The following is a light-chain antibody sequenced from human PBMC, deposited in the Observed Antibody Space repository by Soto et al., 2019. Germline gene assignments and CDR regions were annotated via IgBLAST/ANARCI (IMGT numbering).Light chain of an antibody. J-gene: IGKJ5*01. V-gene: IGKV3-11*01. CDR1: QSVRSY. Sequence: DIVLTQSPATLSLSPGERATLSCRASQSVRSYLGWSQQRPGQAPRLLIYDAANRATGIPARFSGSESGTDFTLSTNSLEPEDFAVYYCQQGGSFGQGTRLQIK. CDR2: DAA. CDR3: QQGGS.